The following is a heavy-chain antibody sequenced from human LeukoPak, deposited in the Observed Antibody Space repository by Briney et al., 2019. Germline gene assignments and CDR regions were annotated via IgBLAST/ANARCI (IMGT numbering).Heavy chain of an antibody. J-gene: IGHJ1*01. CDR1: GGSISIYY. D-gene: IGHD3-22*01. V-gene: IGHV4-59*08. CDR2: IYYGGIT. Sequence: SETLSLTCTLSGGSISIYYWSWIRQPPGGGLEWIGYIYYGGITHDNPSIKSRVTIPGGTSKNQFSLKLSSVTAADTAVYYCARHGSYYYDSSGYYYGYFQHWGQGTLVTVSS. CDR3: ARHGSYYYDSSGYYYGYFQH.